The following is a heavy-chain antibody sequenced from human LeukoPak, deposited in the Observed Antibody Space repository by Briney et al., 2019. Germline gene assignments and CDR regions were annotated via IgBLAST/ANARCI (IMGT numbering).Heavy chain of an antibody. CDR2: IDRDGRVQ. V-gene: IGHV3-7*03. CDR3: AKGSSGYFVDL. Sequence: PGGSLRLSCTASGFTTHYWLNWVRQSPGKGLEWVANIDRDGRVQHYVDSVEGRFTISRDNSKNTLFLQMNSLRAEDTALYYCAKGSSGYFVDLWGQGTLVTVSS. J-gene: IGHJ5*02. D-gene: IGHD3-22*01. CDR1: GFTTHYW.